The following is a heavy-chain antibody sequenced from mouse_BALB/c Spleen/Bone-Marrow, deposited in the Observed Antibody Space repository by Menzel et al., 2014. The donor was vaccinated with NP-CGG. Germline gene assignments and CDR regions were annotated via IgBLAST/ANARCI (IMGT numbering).Heavy chain of an antibody. J-gene: IGHJ1*01. CDR1: GFNIKDTY. Sequence: DVKLQESGAELVKPGASVKLSCTASGFNIKDTYLHWVKQRPEQGLDWIGRIDPAIFTKYDPKFQGKATITADTSSNTAYLHLSSLTSEDTAVYYCASYRYGWYFDVWAQGPRSPSPQ. CDR3: ASYRYGWYFDV. D-gene: IGHD2-14*01. V-gene: IGHV14-3*02. CDR2: IDPAIFT.